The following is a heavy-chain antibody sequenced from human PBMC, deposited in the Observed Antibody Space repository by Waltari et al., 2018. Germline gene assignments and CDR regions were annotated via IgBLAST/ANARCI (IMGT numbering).Heavy chain of an antibody. D-gene: IGHD2-2*01. V-gene: IGHV4-39*02. CDR2: IYHDGTS. J-gene: IGHJ5*02. CDR3: ARPGSSSPYYWFNP. Sequence: QVQLQESGPGLVEPSGTLSLTCPVSGGAISGSGYYWGWVRQTPGKGLEWIASIYHDGTSYYTPSLKSRVTISVDTFENNFSLRLSSVTSADTAIYYCARPGSSSPYYWFNPWGQGILVTVSS. CDR1: GGAISGSGYY.